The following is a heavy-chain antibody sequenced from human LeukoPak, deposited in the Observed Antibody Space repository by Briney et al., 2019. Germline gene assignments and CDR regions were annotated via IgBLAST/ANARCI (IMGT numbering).Heavy chain of an antibody. CDR1: GFSFSDSY. J-gene: IGHJ6*03. Sequence: GGSLRLSCVVSGFSFSDSYMTWIRQTPGKGLEWVSAISGSGGSTYYADSVKGRFTISRDNSKNTLYLQMNSLRAEDTAVYHCAKRRGLELLYYYYMDVWGKGTTVTVSS. CDR3: AKRRGLELLYYYYMDV. CDR2: ISGSGGST. D-gene: IGHD1-7*01. V-gene: IGHV3-23*01.